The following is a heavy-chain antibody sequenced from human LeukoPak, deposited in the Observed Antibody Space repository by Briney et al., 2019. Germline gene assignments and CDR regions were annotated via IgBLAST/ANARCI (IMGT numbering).Heavy chain of an antibody. V-gene: IGHV4-39*07. CDR1: GGSISSSSYY. J-gene: IGHJ5*02. D-gene: IGHD3-10*01. CDR2: IYYSGST. Sequence: PSETLSLTCTVSGGSISSSSYYWGWIRQPPGKGLEWIGSIYYSGSTYYNPSLKSRVTISVDTSKNQFSLKLSSVTAADTAVYYCTRVTMVRGAPIFDPWGQGTLVTVSS. CDR3: TRVTMVRGAPIFDP.